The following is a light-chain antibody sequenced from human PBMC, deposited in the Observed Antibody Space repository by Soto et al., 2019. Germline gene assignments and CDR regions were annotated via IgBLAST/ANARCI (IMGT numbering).Light chain of an antibody. Sequence: DIVLTQSPGTLSLSPGETATLSCRASQSFSSTYLAWYQQRPGQAPRLLMYGASSRATGIPDRFSGSASGTDFTLTISRLEPEDFAVYYCQQYGGSPRTLGQGTKVDIK. CDR3: QQYGGSPRT. CDR2: GAS. J-gene: IGKJ1*01. CDR1: QSFSSTY. V-gene: IGKV3-20*01.